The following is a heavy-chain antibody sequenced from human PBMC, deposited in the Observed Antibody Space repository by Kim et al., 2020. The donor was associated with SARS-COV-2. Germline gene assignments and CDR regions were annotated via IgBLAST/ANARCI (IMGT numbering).Heavy chain of an antibody. CDR1: GFTFSSYG. Sequence: GGSLRLSCAASGFTFSSYGMHWVRQAPGKGLEWVAVIWYDGSNKYYADSVKGRFTISRDNSKNTLYLQMNSLRAEDTAVYYCARDLAPWNDFEDYYGMDVLGQGTTVTVSS. CDR3: ARDLAPWNDFEDYYGMDV. J-gene: IGHJ6*02. D-gene: IGHD1-1*01. V-gene: IGHV3-33*01. CDR2: IWYDGSNK.